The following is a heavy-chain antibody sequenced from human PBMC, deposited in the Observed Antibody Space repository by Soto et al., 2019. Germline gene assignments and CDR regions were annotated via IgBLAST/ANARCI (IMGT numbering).Heavy chain of an antibody. Sequence: GGSLRLSCEASGFTFSDNYMNWIRQAPGKGLEWVSYISKSGTTTYYADSVKGRFTISRDNAKNSLYLQMNNLRADDTAVYYCARDRHYYDSSGYYYHWGQGTLVTVS. V-gene: IGHV3-11*01. D-gene: IGHD3-22*01. CDR2: ISKSGTTT. J-gene: IGHJ5*02. CDR1: GFTFSDNY. CDR3: ARDRHYYDSSGYYYH.